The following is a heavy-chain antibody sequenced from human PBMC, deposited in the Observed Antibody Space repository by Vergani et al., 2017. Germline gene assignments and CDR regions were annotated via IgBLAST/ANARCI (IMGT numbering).Heavy chain of an antibody. V-gene: IGHV3-23*01. J-gene: IGHJ6*02. CDR3: AKDLEAVEGMDV. D-gene: IGHD6-19*01. CDR1: GFTFGRTA. Sequence: EVQLLESGGGLVQPGGSLRLSCAASGFTFGRTAMNWVRQAPGKGLEWVSTITDDGGNTYYADPVKGRFTISRDNSKNTMSLQMISLRAEDTAVYYCAKDLEAVEGMDVWGQGTTVTVSS. CDR2: ITDDGGNT.